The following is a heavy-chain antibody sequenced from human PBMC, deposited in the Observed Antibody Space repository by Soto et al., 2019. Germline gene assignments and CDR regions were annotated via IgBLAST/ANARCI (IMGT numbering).Heavy chain of an antibody. CDR1: GFTFSDYY. J-gene: IGHJ1*01. CDR2: IGGSGYT. D-gene: IGHD2-21*02. CDR3: ARGSVAVTDIPPAIDFQH. Sequence: QLQLVESGGGLVKPGGSLRLSCAASGFTFSDYYMSWIRQSPGEGLEWIAYIGGSGYTKYADSVKGRFTISRDNAKXSLXLQMNSLRVEDTGIYYCARGSVAVTDIPPAIDFQHWGQATLVTVSS. V-gene: IGHV3-11*05.